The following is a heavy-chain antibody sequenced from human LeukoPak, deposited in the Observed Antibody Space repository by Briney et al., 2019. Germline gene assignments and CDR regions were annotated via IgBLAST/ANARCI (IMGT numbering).Heavy chain of an antibody. V-gene: IGHV4-59*01. Sequence: SETLSLTCTVSGGSISSYYWSWIRQPPGKGLEWIGYIYYTGSTNYNPSLKSRVTISVDTSKNQFSLKLSSVTAADTAVYYCARVGSWYSSGWYYFDYWGQGTLVTVSS. CDR2: IYYTGST. CDR1: GGSISSYY. CDR3: ARVGSWYSSGWYYFDY. D-gene: IGHD6-19*01. J-gene: IGHJ4*02.